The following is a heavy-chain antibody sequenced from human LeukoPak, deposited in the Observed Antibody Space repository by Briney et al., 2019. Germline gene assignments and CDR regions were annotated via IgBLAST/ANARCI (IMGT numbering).Heavy chain of an antibody. CDR1: GFTFSSYV. CDR3: ARLKLLWSNYFDY. V-gene: IGHV3-7*01. J-gene: IGHJ4*02. Sequence: PGGSLRLSCAASGFTFSSYVMHWVRQAPGKGLEWVANIKQDGSEKYYVDSVKGRFTISRDNAKNSLYLQMNSLRAADTAVYYCARLKLLWSNYFDYWGQGTLVTVSS. CDR2: IKQDGSEK. D-gene: IGHD2-2*01.